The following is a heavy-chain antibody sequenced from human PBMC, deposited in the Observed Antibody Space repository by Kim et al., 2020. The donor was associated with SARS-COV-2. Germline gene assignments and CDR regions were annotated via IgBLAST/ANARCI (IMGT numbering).Heavy chain of an antibody. CDR1: GFTFSSFW. CDR3: ARGVIASGVTILNY. D-gene: IGHD1-26*01. J-gene: IGHJ4*02. CDR2: IDEVGIEK. V-gene: IGHV3-7*01. Sequence: GGSLRLSCVASGFTFSSFWVNWVRQAPGKGPEWVANIDEVGIEKYYVDSLKGRFTISRDNAKSSVYLQLNNLRADDTAVYYCARGVIASGVTILNYWGQG.